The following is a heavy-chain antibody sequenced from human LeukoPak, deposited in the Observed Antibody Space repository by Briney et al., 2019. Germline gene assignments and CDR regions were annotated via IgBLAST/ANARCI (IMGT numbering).Heavy chain of an antibody. CDR3: ARDPRDDAFDI. CDR2: ISYDGSNK. J-gene: IGHJ3*02. V-gene: IGHV3-30*04. CDR1: GFTFSSYA. Sequence: PGRSLRLSCAASGFTFSSYAMHWVRQAPGKGPEWVAVISYDGSNKYYADSVKGRFTISRDNSKNTLYLQMNSLRAEDTAVYYCARDPRDDAFDIWGQGTMVTVSS.